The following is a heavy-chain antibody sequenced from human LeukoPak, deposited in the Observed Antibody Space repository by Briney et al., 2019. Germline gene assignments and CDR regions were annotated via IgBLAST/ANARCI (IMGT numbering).Heavy chain of an antibody. CDR3: ARDVVGAEHYYYGMDV. CDR1: GYTFTSYG. Sequence: ASVKVSCKASGYTFTSYGISWVRQAPGQGLEWMGWISAYNGNTNYAQKLQGRVTMTTDTSTSTAYMELRSLRSDDTAVYYCARDVVGAEHYYYGMDVWGQGTTVTVSS. D-gene: IGHD1-26*01. J-gene: IGHJ6*02. V-gene: IGHV1-18*01. CDR2: ISAYNGNT.